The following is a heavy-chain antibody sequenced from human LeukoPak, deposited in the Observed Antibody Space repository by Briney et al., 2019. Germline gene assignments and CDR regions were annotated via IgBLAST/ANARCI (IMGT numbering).Heavy chain of an antibody. CDR1: GFTFGTYA. Sequence: GGSLRLSCAASGFTFGTYAMSWVRQTPGKSLEWVSIISNGGITTYYADSVRGRFTTSRDNSKNRLYLQMSSLRAEDTAVYYCVKLSSGSGSKFGFDSWGQGTLVTVSS. J-gene: IGHJ4*02. D-gene: IGHD6-19*01. CDR2: ISNGGITT. CDR3: VKLSSGSGSKFGFDS. V-gene: IGHV3-23*01.